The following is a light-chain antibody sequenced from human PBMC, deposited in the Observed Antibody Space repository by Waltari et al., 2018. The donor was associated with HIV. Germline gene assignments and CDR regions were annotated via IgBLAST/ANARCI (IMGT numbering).Light chain of an antibody. J-gene: IGKJ3*01. CDR2: AAS. V-gene: IGKV1-39*01. CDR1: QSVSSY. CDR3: QESYSSPFT. Sequence: DIQMTHSPSSLSASVGHRVTITCRASQSVSSYLNWYQQKPGKAPKLLIYAASILQSGVPARFSGSGSGTDFTLTINSLQPEDFATYYCQESYSSPFTFGPGTQVDIK.